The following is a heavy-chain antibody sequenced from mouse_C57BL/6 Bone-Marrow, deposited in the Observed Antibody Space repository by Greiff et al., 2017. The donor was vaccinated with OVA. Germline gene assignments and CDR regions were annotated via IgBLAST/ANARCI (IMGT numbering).Heavy chain of an antibody. CDR1: GFTFSDYG. CDR3: ARHGSNSAMDY. J-gene: IGHJ4*01. CDR2: ISNLAYSI. V-gene: IGHV5-15*01. Sequence: EVNVVESGGGLVQPGGSLKLSCAASGFTFSDYGMAWVRQAPRKGPEWVAFISNLAYSIYYADTVTGRFTISRANAKNTLSLEMSSLRSEDTAMYYCARHGSNSAMDYWGQGTSVTVSS. D-gene: IGHD2-5*01.